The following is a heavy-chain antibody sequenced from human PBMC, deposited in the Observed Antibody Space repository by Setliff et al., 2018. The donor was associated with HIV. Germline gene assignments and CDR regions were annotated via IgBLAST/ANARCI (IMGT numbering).Heavy chain of an antibody. CDR2: ISYDERNK. D-gene: IGHD6-13*01. CDR1: GFTFSSYG. CDR3: ARGSAGLDY. V-gene: IGHV3-30*03. J-gene: IGHJ4*02. Sequence: GGSLRLSCAASGFTFSSYGMHWVRQAPGKGLEWVAVISYDERNKYYADSVKGRFTISRDNSKKTLYLQMSSLRAEDTALYYCARGSAGLDYWGQGTLVTVSS.